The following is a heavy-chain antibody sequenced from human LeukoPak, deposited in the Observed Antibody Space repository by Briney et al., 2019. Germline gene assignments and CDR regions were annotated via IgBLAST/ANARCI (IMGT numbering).Heavy chain of an antibody. CDR1: GFTVSSNY. Sequence: GGSLRLSCAASGFTVSSNYMSWVRQAPGKGLEWVSVIYSGGSTYYADSVKGRFTISRDNSKNTLYLQMNSLRAEDTAVYYCAKNSVWAYYYFDYWGQGTLVTVSS. V-gene: IGHV3-53*01. CDR2: IYSGGST. CDR3: AKNSVWAYYYFDY. D-gene: IGHD3-16*01. J-gene: IGHJ4*02.